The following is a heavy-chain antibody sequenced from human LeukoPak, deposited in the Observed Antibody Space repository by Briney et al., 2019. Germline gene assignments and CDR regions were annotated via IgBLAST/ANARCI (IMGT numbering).Heavy chain of an antibody. Sequence: ASVTVSCKASVYTFTNYHINWVRQATGQERDGMGWMNPNNGDSGYAQKFQGRVTITSDTSISTSYMELRSLRSDDPAVYFCARTPSFTASGYDYWGQGTLVTVSS. CDR2: MNPNNGDS. V-gene: IGHV1-8*03. CDR1: VYTFTNYH. D-gene: IGHD6-25*01. CDR3: ARTPSFTASGYDY. J-gene: IGHJ4*02.